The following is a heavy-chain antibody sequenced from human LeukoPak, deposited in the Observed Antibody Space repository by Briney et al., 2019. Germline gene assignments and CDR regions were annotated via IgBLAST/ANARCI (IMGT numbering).Heavy chain of an antibody. CDR2: ISSSSSYI. D-gene: IGHD7-27*01. J-gene: IGHJ4*02. Sequence: TGGSLRLSCAASGFTFSRYRMSWVRQAPGKGLEWVSSISSSSSYIYYADSVKGRFTISRDNSKNTLHLQMNSLRAEDTAVYYCATTSKLGILSKSPFDYWGQGTLVTVSS. V-gene: IGHV3-21*01. CDR1: GFTFSRYR. CDR3: ATTSKLGILSKSPFDY.